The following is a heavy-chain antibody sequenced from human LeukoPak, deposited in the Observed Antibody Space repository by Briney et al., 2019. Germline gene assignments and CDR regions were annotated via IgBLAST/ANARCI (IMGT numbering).Heavy chain of an antibody. D-gene: IGHD3-22*01. V-gene: IGHV1-2*02. CDR2: INPNSGGT. Sequence: GASVKVSCKASGYTFTGYYMHWVRQAPGQGLEWMGWINPNSGGTNYAQKFQGRVTMTRNTSISTAYMELSNLRSEDTAVYFCAKISRDSSGYPYWGQGTLVTVSS. J-gene: IGHJ4*02. CDR1: GYTFTGYY. CDR3: AKISRDSSGYPY.